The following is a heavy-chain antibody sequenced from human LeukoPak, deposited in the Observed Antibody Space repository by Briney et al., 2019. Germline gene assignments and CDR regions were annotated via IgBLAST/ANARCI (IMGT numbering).Heavy chain of an antibody. V-gene: IGHV5-51*01. CDR1: GYSFTSYW. J-gene: IGHJ6*02. D-gene: IGHD2-15*01. Sequence: GESLKISCKGSGYSFTSYWIGWVRQMRGKGLEWMGIIYPGDSDTRYSPSFQGQVTIPADKSISTAYLQWSSLKASDTAMYYCARRVTTVVVAADYYYGMDVWGQGTTVTVSS. CDR3: ARRVTTVVVAADYYYGMDV. CDR2: IYPGDSDT.